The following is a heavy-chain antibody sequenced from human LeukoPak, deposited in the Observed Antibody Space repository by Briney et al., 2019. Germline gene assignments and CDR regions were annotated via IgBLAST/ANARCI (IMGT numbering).Heavy chain of an antibody. J-gene: IGHJ4*02. CDR1: GYTLTELS. D-gene: IGHD5-18*01. Sequence: ASVKVSCKVSGYTLTELSMHWVRQAPGKGLEWMGGFDPEDGETIYAQKFQGRVTMTEDTSTDTAYMELSSLRSEDTAVYYCATAGRYSYGYCFDYWGQGTLVTVSS. V-gene: IGHV1-24*01. CDR3: ATAGRYSYGYCFDY. CDR2: FDPEDGET.